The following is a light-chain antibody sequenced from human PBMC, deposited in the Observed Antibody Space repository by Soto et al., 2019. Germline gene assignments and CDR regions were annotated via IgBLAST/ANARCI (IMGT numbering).Light chain of an antibody. CDR1: SSDVGNYKY. J-gene: IGLJ1*01. V-gene: IGLV2-14*01. CDR2: EVS. Sequence: SVLTQTASVSGSPGQSITISCTGTSSDVGNYKYVSWYQQHPGKAPKLMIYEVSNRPSGVSNRFSGSKSGNTASLTISGLQAEDETAYYCFSYTSSGTYVFGTGTKVTVL. CDR3: FSYTSSGTYV.